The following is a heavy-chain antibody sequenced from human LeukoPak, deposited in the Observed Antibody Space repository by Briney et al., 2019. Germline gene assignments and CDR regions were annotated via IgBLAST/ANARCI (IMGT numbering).Heavy chain of an antibody. CDR2: INPSGGST. CDR3: ARDSARDGYNFDFGY. J-gene: IGHJ4*02. Sequence: ASVKVSCKASGYTFTSYYMHWVRQAPGQGLEWMGIINPSGGSTSYAQKFQGRVTMTRDMSTSTVYTELSSLRSEDTAVYYCARDSARDGYNFDFGYWGQGTLVTVSS. D-gene: IGHD5-24*01. V-gene: IGHV1-46*01. CDR1: GYTFTSYY.